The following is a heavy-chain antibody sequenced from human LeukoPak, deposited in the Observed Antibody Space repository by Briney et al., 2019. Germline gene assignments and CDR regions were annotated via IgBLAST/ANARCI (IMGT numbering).Heavy chain of an antibody. CDR1: GFTFSSYS. Sequence: GGSLRLSCAASGFTFSSYSMNWVRQAPGKGLEWVSSISSSSSYIYYADSVKGRFTISRDNAKNSLYLQMNSLRAEDTAVYYCARDRGIVGTTGYYYMDVWGTGTTVTVSS. V-gene: IGHV3-21*01. D-gene: IGHD1-14*01. CDR3: ARDRGIVGTTGYYYMDV. J-gene: IGHJ6*03. CDR2: ISSSSSYI.